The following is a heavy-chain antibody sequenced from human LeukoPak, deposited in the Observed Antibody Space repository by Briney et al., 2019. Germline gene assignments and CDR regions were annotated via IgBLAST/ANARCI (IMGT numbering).Heavy chain of an antibody. CDR1: GGTFSSYA. Sequence: ASVKVSCKASGGTFSSYAISWVRQAPGQGLEWMGGIIPIFGTANYAQKFQGRVTITADESTSTAYMELSSLRSEDTAVYYCARGQVVVAAKGGAFDIWGQGTMVTVSS. J-gene: IGHJ3*02. CDR3: ARGQVVVAAKGGAFDI. V-gene: IGHV1-69*13. D-gene: IGHD2-15*01. CDR2: IIPIFGTA.